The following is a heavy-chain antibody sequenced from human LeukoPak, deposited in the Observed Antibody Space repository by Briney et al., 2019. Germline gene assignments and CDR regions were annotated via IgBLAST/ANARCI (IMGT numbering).Heavy chain of an antibody. CDR1: GGSISSYY. Sequence: PSETLSLTCTVSGGSISSYYWSWIRQPPGKGLEWIGYIYYSGSTNYNPSLKSRVTISVDTSKNQFSLKLSSVTAADTAVYYCARVPPSNGYYYYYYMDVWGKGTTVTISS. CDR3: ARVPPSNGYYYYYYMDV. D-gene: IGHD2-8*01. J-gene: IGHJ6*03. V-gene: IGHV4-59*01. CDR2: IYYSGST.